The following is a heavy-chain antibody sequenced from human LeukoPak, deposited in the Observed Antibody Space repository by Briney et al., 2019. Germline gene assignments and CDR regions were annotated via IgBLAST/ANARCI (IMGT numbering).Heavy chain of an antibody. Sequence: SETLSLTCTVSGVSISSSPYYWGWIRQPPGKGLEWIGSISYSGTSYYDPSLKSRVTISADPSKNQFSMKLSSVTAADTVVYYCARRHTALGAFDIWGRGTMVNVFS. CDR3: ARRHTALGAFDI. V-gene: IGHV4-39*01. J-gene: IGHJ3*02. D-gene: IGHD2-2*02. CDR1: GVSISSSPYY. CDR2: ISYSGTS.